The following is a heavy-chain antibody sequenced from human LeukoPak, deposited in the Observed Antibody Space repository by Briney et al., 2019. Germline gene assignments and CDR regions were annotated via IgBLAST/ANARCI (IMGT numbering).Heavy chain of an antibody. CDR1: GFTFTTFP. Sequence: GGSLRLSCAASGFTFTTFPMHWLRQHPGKGLEWVAVISYDGTDKYYADSVKGRFTISRDNSKSTLYLQMDSLRAEDTAVYYCASPNSMAGTHYFHYWGQGTLVIVSS. D-gene: IGHD6-19*01. V-gene: IGHV3-30*04. CDR3: ASPNSMAGTHYFHY. J-gene: IGHJ4*02. CDR2: ISYDGTDK.